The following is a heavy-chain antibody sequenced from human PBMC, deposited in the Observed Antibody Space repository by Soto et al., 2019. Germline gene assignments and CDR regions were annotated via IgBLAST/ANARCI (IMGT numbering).Heavy chain of an antibody. V-gene: IGHV3-30*18. Sequence: PGGSLRLSCAASGFRFSSYGMQWVRQTPGKGLEWVAFISYDGSNIFYGDSVKGRFTISRDNSKNTLYLQMDSLRGEDTAVYYCAKDRQRQTFDLWGQGTLVTVPQ. J-gene: IGHJ5*02. CDR1: GFRFSSYG. CDR3: AKDRQRQTFDL. CDR2: ISYDGSNI.